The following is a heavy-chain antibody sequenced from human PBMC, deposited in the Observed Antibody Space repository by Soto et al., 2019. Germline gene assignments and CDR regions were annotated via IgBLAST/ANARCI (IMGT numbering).Heavy chain of an antibody. CDR2: INHSGST. J-gene: IGHJ6*03. CDR3: AREHYYDILTGYKMGYYMDV. CDR1: GGSFSGYY. Sequence: SETLSLTCAVYGGSFSGYYWSWIRQPPGKGLEWIGEINHSGSTNYNPSLKSRVTISVDTSKNQFSLKLSSVTAADTAVYYCAREHYYDILTGYKMGYYMDVWGKGTTVTVS. D-gene: IGHD3-9*01. V-gene: IGHV4-34*01.